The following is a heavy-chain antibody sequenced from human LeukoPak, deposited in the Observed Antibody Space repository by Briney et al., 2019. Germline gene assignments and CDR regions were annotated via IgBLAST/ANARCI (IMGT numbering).Heavy chain of an antibody. J-gene: IGHJ4*02. CDR2: IYYSGST. Sequence: SETLSLTCTVSGGSISNYYWSWIRQPPGKGLEWIGYIYYSGSTYYNPSLKSRVTISVDTSKNHFSLKVSSVTAADTAVYYCARHPSVTNFLFDYWGQGTLVTVSS. CDR1: GGSISNYY. D-gene: IGHD4-17*01. V-gene: IGHV4-59*08. CDR3: ARHPSVTNFLFDY.